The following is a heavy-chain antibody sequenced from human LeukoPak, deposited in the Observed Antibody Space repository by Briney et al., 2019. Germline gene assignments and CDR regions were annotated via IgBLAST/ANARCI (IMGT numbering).Heavy chain of an antibody. CDR3: ARGGDSSGYYYAGYP. J-gene: IGHJ5*02. Sequence: ASVKVSCKASGYTFTSYDINWVRQATGQGLEWMGWMNPNSGNTGYAQKFQGGVTMTRNTSISTAYMELSSLRSEDTAVYYCARGGDSSGYYYAGYPWGQGTLVTVSS. CDR1: GYTFTSYD. V-gene: IGHV1-8*01. CDR2: MNPNSGNT. D-gene: IGHD3-22*01.